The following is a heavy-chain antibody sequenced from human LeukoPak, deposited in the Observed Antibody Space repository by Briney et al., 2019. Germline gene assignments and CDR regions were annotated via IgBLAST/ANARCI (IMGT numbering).Heavy chain of an antibody. CDR1: GFTFSSYE. D-gene: IGHD3-16*01. Sequence: LRLSCAASGFTFSSYEMNWVRQPPGKGLEWIGSIYYSGSTNYNPSLKSRVTISVDTSKNQFSLKLSSVTAADTAVYYCARETSQKGAHYMDVWGKGTTVTISS. CDR3: ARETSQKGAHYMDV. CDR2: IYYSGST. J-gene: IGHJ6*03. V-gene: IGHV4-59*01.